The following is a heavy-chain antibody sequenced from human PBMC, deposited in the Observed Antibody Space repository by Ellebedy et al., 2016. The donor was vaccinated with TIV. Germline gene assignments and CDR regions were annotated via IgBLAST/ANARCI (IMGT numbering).Heavy chain of an antibody. D-gene: IGHD6-13*01. Sequence: MPSETLSLTCTVSGGSISSSSQYWGWIRQSPGKGLEWIGSILHSGRVFYNPSLKSRVTIAVDTSKNQFSLKLTSVTAADAAVYYCAREGYSRSWYGNWFDPWGQGTLVTVSS. V-gene: IGHV4-39*07. CDR3: AREGYSRSWYGNWFDP. CDR2: ILHSGRV. CDR1: GGSISSSSQY. J-gene: IGHJ5*02.